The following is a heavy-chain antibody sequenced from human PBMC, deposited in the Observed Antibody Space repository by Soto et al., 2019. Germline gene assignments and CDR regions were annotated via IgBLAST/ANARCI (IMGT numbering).Heavy chain of an antibody. CDR3: ARDPRRYSSGWYLYYFDY. CDR1: GFTFSSYA. J-gene: IGHJ4*02. V-gene: IGHV3-30-3*01. Sequence: GGSLRLSCAASGFTFSSYAMHWVRQAPGKGLEWVAVISYDGSNKYYADSVKGRFTISRDNSKNTLYLQMNSLRAEETAVYYCARDPRRYSSGWYLYYFDYWGQGTLVTVSS. D-gene: IGHD6-19*01. CDR2: ISYDGSNK.